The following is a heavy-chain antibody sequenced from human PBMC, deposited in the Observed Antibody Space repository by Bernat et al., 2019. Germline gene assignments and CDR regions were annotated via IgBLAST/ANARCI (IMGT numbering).Heavy chain of an antibody. D-gene: IGHD4-17*01. CDR1: GYTFTSYA. J-gene: IGHJ4*02. CDR3: ARAFGDYGVWYFDY. V-gene: IGHV1-3*01. Sequence: QVQLVQSGAEVKKPGASVKVSCKASGYTFTSYAMHWVRQAPGQRLECMGWINAGNGNTKYSQKFQGRVTITRDTSASTAYMELSSLRSEDTAVYYCARAFGDYGVWYFDYWGQGTLVTVSS. CDR2: INAGNGNT.